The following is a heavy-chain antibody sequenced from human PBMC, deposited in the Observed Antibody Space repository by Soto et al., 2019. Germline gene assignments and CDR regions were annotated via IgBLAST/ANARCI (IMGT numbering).Heavy chain of an antibody. CDR2: INHSGST. CDR1: GGSFSGYY. D-gene: IGHD1-26*01. CDR3: ARELGAARSHVVSFWFDP. V-gene: IGHV4-34*01. Sequence: QVQLQQWGAGLLKPSETLSLTCAVYGGSFSGYYWSWIRQPPGKGLEWIGEINHSGSTNYNPSLKSRVTISVDTSKNQFSLKLSSVTAADTAVYYCARELGAARSHVVSFWFDPWGQGTLVTVSS. J-gene: IGHJ5*02.